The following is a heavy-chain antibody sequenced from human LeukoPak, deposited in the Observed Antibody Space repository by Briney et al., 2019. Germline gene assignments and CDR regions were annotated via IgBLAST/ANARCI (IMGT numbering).Heavy chain of an antibody. Sequence: GGSLRLSCAASGFTFSDYYMSWIRQAPGKGLEWVSCINGTTSTIYYADSVKDRFTISRDNGKNSLYLQMNSLRAEDTAVYYCARAAEYYDILTGYRVNYYFDSWGQGALVTVSS. V-gene: IGHV3-11*01. D-gene: IGHD3-9*01. CDR2: INGTTSTI. CDR3: ARAAEYYDILTGYRVNYYFDS. J-gene: IGHJ4*02. CDR1: GFTFSDYY.